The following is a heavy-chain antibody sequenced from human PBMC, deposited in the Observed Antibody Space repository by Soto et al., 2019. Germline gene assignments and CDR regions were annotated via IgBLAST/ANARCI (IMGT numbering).Heavy chain of an antibody. CDR3: AHTGVVVPYYYGMDV. D-gene: IGHD2-15*01. CDR2: ISGSGGST. J-gene: IGHJ6*02. CDR1: GFTFSSYA. Sequence: EVQLLESGGGLVQPGGSLRLSCAASGFTFSSYAMSWVRQAPGKGLEWVSAISGSGGSTYYADSVKGRFTISRDNSKNTLYPQMNSLRAEDTAVYYCAHTGVVVPYYYGMDVWGQGTTVTVSS. V-gene: IGHV3-23*01.